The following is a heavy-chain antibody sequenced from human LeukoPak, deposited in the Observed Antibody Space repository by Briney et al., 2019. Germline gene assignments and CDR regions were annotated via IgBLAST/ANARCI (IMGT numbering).Heavy chain of an antibody. J-gene: IGHJ4*02. CDR2: INHSGST. D-gene: IGHD6-19*01. CDR3: ARVQWLVLDY. V-gene: IGHV4-34*01. Sequence: SETLSLTCVVSGGSIRSAGYYWSWIRQPPGKGLEWIGEINHSGSTNYNPSLKSRVTISVDTSKNQFSLKLSSVTAADTAVYYCARVQWLVLDYWGQGTLVTVSS. CDR1: GGSIRSAGYY.